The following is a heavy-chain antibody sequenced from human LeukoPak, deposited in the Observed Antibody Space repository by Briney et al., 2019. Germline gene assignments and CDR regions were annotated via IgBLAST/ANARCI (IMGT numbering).Heavy chain of an antibody. CDR3: ARDYTYYYGSGSYSNWFDP. D-gene: IGHD3-10*01. CDR1: GYTFTSYA. Sequence: GASVKVSCKASGYTFTSYAMHWVRQAPGQRLEWMGWINAGNGNTKYSQKFQGRVTITRDTSASTAYMELSSLRSEDTAVYYCARDYTYYYGSGSYSNWFDPWGQGTLVTVSS. V-gene: IGHV1-3*01. J-gene: IGHJ5*02. CDR2: INAGNGNT.